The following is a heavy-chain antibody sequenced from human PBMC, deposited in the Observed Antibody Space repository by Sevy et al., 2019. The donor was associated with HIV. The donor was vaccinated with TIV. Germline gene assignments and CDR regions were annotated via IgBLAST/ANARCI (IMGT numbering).Heavy chain of an antibody. CDR3: ASSITIFGVVY. J-gene: IGHJ4*02. D-gene: IGHD3-3*01. CDR1: GGSISSGGYY. CDR2: IYYSGST. Sequence: SETLSLTCTVSGGSISSGGYYWSWIRQHPGKGLEWIGYIYYSGSTYYNPSLKSRDTISVDTSKNQFSLKLGSVTAADTAVYYCASSITIFGVVYWGQGTLVTVSS. V-gene: IGHV4-31*03.